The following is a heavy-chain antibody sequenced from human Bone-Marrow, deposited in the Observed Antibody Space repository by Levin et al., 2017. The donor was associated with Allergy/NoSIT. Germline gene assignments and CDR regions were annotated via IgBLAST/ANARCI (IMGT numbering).Heavy chain of an antibody. J-gene: IGHJ3*02. CDR2: IYYSGST. CDR3: ARPAAIAVAGTGGAFDS. V-gene: IGHV4-39*01. Sequence: SQTLSLTCTVSGGSISSSSYYWGWIRQPPGKGLEWIGSIYYSGSTYYNPSLKSRVTISVDTSKNQFSLKLSSVTAADTAVYYCARPAAIAVAGTGGAFDSWGQGTMVTVSS. CDR1: GGSISSSSYY. D-gene: IGHD6-19*01.